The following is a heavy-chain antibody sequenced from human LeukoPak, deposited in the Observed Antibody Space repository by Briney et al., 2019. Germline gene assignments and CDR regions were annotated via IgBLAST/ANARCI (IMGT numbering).Heavy chain of an antibody. Sequence: GGSLRLSCAASGFTVSSNYMSWVRQAPGKGLEWVSVIYSGGSTYYADSVKGRFTISRDNSKNTLYLQMNSLRAEDTAVYYCASPSYGGNSDYFDYWGQGTLVTVSS. D-gene: IGHD4-23*01. CDR3: ASPSYGGNSDYFDY. CDR1: GFTVSSNY. V-gene: IGHV3-53*05. CDR2: IYSGGST. J-gene: IGHJ4*02.